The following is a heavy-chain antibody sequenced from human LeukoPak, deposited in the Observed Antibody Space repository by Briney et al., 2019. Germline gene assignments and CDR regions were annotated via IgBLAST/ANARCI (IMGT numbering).Heavy chain of an antibody. V-gene: IGHV1-18*01. CDR3: ARDLITIFGVVTYYFDY. CDR1: GYTFTSYG. CDR2: ISAYNGNT. D-gene: IGHD3-3*01. J-gene: IGHJ4*02. Sequence: ASVKVSCKASGYTFTSYGISWVRQAPGQGLEWMGWISAYNGNTNYAQKLQGRVTMTTDTSTSTAYMELRGLRSDDTAVYYCARDLITIFGVVTYYFDYWGQGTLVTVSS.